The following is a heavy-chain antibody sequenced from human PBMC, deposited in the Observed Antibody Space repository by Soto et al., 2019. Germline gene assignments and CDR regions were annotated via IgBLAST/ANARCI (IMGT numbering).Heavy chain of an antibody. CDR2: ISAYNGNT. V-gene: IGHV1-18*04. CDR1: GYTFTSYG. Sequence: PVASVKVSCKASGYTFTSYGISWVRQAPGQGLEWMGWISAYNGNTNYAQKLQGRVTMTTDTSTSTAYMELRSLRSDDTAVYYCARDWDYYDSSGYENWFEPWGQGTLVTV. CDR3: ARDWDYYDSSGYENWFEP. J-gene: IGHJ5*02. D-gene: IGHD3-22*01.